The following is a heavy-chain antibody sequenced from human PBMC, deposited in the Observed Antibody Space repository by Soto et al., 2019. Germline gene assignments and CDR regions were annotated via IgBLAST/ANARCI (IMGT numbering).Heavy chain of an antibody. J-gene: IGHJ4*02. CDR3: AKDQQELTYYDFWSGYYKSRYFDY. CDR1: GFTFISYS. V-gene: IGHV3-23*01. D-gene: IGHD3-3*01. CDR2: ISGSGGST. Sequence: PGGSLRLSCAASGFTFISYSMNWVRQAPGKGLEWVSAISGSGGSTYYADSVKGRFTISRDNSKNTLYLQMNSLRAEDTAVYYCAKDQQELTYYDFWSGYYKSRYFDYWGQGTLVTVSS.